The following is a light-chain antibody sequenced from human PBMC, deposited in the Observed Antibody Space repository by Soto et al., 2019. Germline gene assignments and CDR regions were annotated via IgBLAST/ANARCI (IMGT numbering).Light chain of an antibody. CDR3: SSYTSTSTL. Sequence: QSALTQPASVSGSPGQSITISCTGTSNDVGAYKYVSWYQQLPGKALKLMIYEVSNRPSGVSNRFSGSKSGNTASLTISGLQAEDEADYYCSSYTSTSTLFGGGTKVTVL. V-gene: IGLV2-14*01. CDR2: EVS. CDR1: SNDVGAYKY. J-gene: IGLJ3*02.